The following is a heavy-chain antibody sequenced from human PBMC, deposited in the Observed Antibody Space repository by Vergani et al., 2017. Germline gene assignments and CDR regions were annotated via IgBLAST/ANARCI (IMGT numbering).Heavy chain of an antibody. J-gene: IGHJ4*02. Sequence: QVQLQESGPGLVKPSETLSLTCTVSGGSISSYYWSWIRQPPGKGLEWIGYINYSGSTNYNPSLKSRVTISVDTSKNQFSLKLSSVTAADTAVYYCARGSVGGSGYYYGSDYWGQGTLVTVSS. CDR3: ARGSVGGSGYYYGSDY. CDR2: INYSGST. D-gene: IGHD3-22*01. V-gene: IGHV4-59*01. CDR1: GGSISSYY.